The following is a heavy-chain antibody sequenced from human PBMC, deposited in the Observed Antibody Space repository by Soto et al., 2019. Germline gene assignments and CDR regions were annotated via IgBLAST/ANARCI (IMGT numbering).Heavy chain of an antibody. D-gene: IGHD3-22*01. V-gene: IGHV3-33*01. CDR3: ARGAYDSSGYYYLDY. Sequence: PGGSLRLSCAASGFTFSSYCMHWVRQAPGKELEWVAVIWYDGSNKYYADSVKGRFTISRDNSKNTLYLQMNSLRAEDTAVYYCARGAYDSSGYYYLDYWGQGTLVTSPQ. J-gene: IGHJ4*02. CDR2: IWYDGSNK. CDR1: GFTFSSYC.